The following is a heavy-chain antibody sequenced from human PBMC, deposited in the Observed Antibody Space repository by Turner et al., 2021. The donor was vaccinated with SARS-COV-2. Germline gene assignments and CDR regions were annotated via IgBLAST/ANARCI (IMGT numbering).Heavy chain of an antibody. V-gene: IGHV3-30*18. J-gene: IGHJ4*02. CDR2: SSYDGSNK. D-gene: IGHD1-26*01. CDR3: EKQQGVYSNPRYYFDY. Sequence: GLAWWAVSSYDGSNKYYADFVKGRITISRDDSKNTLYLQTNSLSAEDAAVYYFEKQQGVYSNPRYYFDYWGQGTLVTVSS.